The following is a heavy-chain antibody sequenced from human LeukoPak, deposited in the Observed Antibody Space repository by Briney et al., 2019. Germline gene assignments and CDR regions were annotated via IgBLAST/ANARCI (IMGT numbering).Heavy chain of an antibody. J-gene: IGHJ3*02. V-gene: IGHV1-18*01. D-gene: IGHD1-26*01. CDR2: ISAYNGNT. Sequence: GAPVKVSCKASSYTFTNYGISWVRQAPGQGLEWMGWISAYNGNTNYAQKLQGRVTMTTDTSTSTAYMELRSLRSDDTAVYYCARPVPLLTLYDAFDIWGQGTMVTVSS. CDR3: ARPVPLLTLYDAFDI. CDR1: SYTFTNYG.